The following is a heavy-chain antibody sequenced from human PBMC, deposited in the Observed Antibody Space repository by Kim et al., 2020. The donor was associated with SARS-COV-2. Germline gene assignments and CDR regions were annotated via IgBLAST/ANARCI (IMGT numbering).Heavy chain of an antibody. Sequence: SGKGRLAISGDNAKNSLYLQMNSLRAEDTAVYYCAREGYYYDSSGYSFDIWGQGTMVTVSS. CDR3: AREGYYYDSSGYSFDI. D-gene: IGHD3-22*01. J-gene: IGHJ3*02. V-gene: IGHV3-11*06.